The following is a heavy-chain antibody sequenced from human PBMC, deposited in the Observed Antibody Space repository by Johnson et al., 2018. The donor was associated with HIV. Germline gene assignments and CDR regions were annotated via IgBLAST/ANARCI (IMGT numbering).Heavy chain of an antibody. J-gene: IGHJ3*02. CDR1: GFTVSSNY. CDR3: AREGGGAAAAGTSDAFDI. CDR2: IYSGGST. Sequence: DVQLVESGGGLVQPGGSLRLSCAASGFTVSSNYMSWVRQAPGKGLEWVSVIYSGGSTYDDDSAMGRFPISRDNSKNTLYLQMNSLRAEDTAVYYCAREGGGAAAAGTSDAFDIWGQGTMVTVSS. D-gene: IGHD6-13*01. V-gene: IGHV3-66*01.